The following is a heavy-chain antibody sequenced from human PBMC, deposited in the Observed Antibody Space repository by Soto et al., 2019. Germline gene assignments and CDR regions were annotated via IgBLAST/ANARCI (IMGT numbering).Heavy chain of an antibody. Sequence: EVQLVESGGGLVQPGGSLRLSCAASGFTFINYSMNWVRQAPGKGLEWVSYISSTSSTIYYADSVKGRFTISRDNAQNSLYLQMNSRRAEDTAVYYCARERIAAFDYWGQGTLVTVSS. V-gene: IGHV3-48*01. CDR1: GFTFINYS. CDR3: ARERIAAFDY. J-gene: IGHJ4*02. D-gene: IGHD6-25*01. CDR2: ISSTSSTI.